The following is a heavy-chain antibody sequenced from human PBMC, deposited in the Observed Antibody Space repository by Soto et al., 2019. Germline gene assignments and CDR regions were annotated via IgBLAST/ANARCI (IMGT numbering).Heavy chain of an antibody. J-gene: IGHJ4*02. D-gene: IGHD5-12*01. CDR2: ISYDGSNK. CDR3: AKVGEYSGYEYFDY. Sequence: GGSLRLSCAASGFTFSSYGMHWVRQAPGKGLEWVAVISYDGSNKYYADSVKGRFTISRDNSKNTLYLQMNSLRAEDTAVYYCAKVGEYSGYEYFDYWGQGTLVTVSS. V-gene: IGHV3-30*18. CDR1: GFTFSSYG.